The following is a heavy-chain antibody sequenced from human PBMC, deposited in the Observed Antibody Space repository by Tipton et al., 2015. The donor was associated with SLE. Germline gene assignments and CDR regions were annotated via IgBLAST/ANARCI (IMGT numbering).Heavy chain of an antibody. CDR3: ARDKGIAVGRFDP. Sequence: TLSLTCAVYGGSFSAFYWSWIRQPPGKGLEWIGEISHSGSTNCNPSLKSRVTISVDTSKNQFSLKLNSVTAADTAVYYCARDKGIAVGRFDPWGQGTLVTVSS. D-gene: IGHD6-19*01. CDR1: GGSFSAFY. CDR2: ISHSGST. V-gene: IGHV4-34*01. J-gene: IGHJ5*02.